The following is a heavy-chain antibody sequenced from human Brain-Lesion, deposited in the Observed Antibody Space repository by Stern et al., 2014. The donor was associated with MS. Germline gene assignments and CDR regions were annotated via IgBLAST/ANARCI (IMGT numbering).Heavy chain of an antibody. J-gene: IGHJ5*01. D-gene: IGHD3-10*01. Sequence: VQLVESGGGLVQPGGSLRLSGGASGFTFSNYWMHWVRQAPGKGLVWVSRVNNDGRRTSYADSVKGRFTMSRDNAKNTLYLQMNSLRVEDTAIYYCARGERWFDSWGQGTLVTVSS. CDR3: ARGERWFDS. V-gene: IGHV3-74*02. CDR2: VNNDGRRT. CDR1: GFTFSNYW.